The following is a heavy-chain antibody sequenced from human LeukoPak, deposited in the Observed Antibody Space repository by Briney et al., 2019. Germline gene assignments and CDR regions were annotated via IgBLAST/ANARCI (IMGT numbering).Heavy chain of an antibody. V-gene: IGHV3-64*02. J-gene: IGHJ5*02. CDR1: GFTFGSYS. Sequence: GGSLRLSCAASGFTFGSYSMHWVRQAPGKRLEYVAAISGDGHSTFYADSVKGRFIISRDNSKNTLYLQMGSLRPEDMAVYFCVRVAGHSWFDPWGRGTLVTV. CDR2: ISGDGHST. CDR3: VRVAGHSWFDP.